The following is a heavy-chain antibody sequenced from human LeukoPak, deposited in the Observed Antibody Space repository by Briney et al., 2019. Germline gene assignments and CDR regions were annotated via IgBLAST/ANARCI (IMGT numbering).Heavy chain of an antibody. Sequence: ASVTVSCKASGYTFTSYGISWVRQAPGQGLEWMGWISAYNGNTNYAQKLQGRVTMTTDTSTSTAYMELRSLRSDDTAVYYCARDPYDSSGGDRFDYWGQGTLVTVSS. D-gene: IGHD3-22*01. J-gene: IGHJ4*02. CDR3: ARDPYDSSGGDRFDY. CDR2: ISAYNGNT. V-gene: IGHV1-18*01. CDR1: GYTFTSYG.